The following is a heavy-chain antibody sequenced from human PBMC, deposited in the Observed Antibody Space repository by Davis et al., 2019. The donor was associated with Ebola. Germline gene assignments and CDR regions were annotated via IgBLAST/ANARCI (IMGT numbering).Heavy chain of an antibody. V-gene: IGHV3-20*04. J-gene: IGHJ4*02. CDR1: GFIFQNYG. CDR2: INWNGGNT. D-gene: IGHD3-22*01. Sequence: GGSLRLSCAASGFIFQNYGMSWVRQAPGKGLEWVSAINWNGGNTYYSDSVKGRSTISRDNAKNSLYLQMNSLSAEDTAFYYCAVHYYDSSGIYYLDDWGQGTLVTVSS. CDR3: AVHYYDSSGIYYLDD.